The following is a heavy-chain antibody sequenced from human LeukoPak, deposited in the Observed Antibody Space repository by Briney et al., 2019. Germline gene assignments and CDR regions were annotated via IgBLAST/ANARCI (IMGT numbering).Heavy chain of an antibody. D-gene: IGHD5-18*01. CDR2: IDANRGGT. V-gene: IGHV1-2*02. CDR3: PRILAPLSRSRYSYGQTLDY. J-gene: IGHJ4*02. CDR1: GYTVTGYY. Sequence: ASVNVSCKASGYTVTGYYMNWVRQAPGQGLEGMGWIDANRGGTNYAQKFQRQLPPTRDTSIRTAYMELSRPRSDDAALYHCPRILAPLSRSRYSYGQTLDYWGQKTLVTVSS.